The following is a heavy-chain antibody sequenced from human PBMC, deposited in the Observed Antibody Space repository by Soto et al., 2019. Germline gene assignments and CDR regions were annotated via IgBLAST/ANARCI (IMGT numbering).Heavy chain of an antibody. CDR3: AKNLLYYDSSGYFDY. D-gene: IGHD3-22*01. Sequence: QVQLVESGGGVVQPGRSLRLSCAASGFTFSSYGMHWVRQAPGKGLEWVAVISYDGSNKYYADSVKGRFTISRDNSKNTLYLQMNSLRAVDTAVYYCAKNLLYYDSSGYFDYWGQGTLVTVSS. J-gene: IGHJ4*02. CDR2: ISYDGSNK. V-gene: IGHV3-30*18. CDR1: GFTFSSYG.